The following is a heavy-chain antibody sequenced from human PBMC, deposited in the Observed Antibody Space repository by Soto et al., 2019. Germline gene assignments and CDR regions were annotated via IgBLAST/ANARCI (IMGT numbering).Heavy chain of an antibody. Sequence: GGSLRLSCAASGFTFSSYGMHWVRQAPGKGLEWVAVISYDGSNKYYADSVKGRFTISRDNSKNTLYLQMNSLRAEDTAVYYCAKDNIVVVPAADSKGPTMGLDDAFDIWGQGTMVTVSS. D-gene: IGHD2-2*01. CDR2: ISYDGSNK. J-gene: IGHJ3*02. V-gene: IGHV3-30*18. CDR3: AKDNIVVVPAADSKGPTMGLDDAFDI. CDR1: GFTFSSYG.